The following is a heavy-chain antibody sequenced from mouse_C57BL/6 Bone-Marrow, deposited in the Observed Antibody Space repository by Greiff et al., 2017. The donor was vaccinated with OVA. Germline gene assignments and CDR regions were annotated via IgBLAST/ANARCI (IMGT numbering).Heavy chain of an antibody. CDR1: GYAFSSYW. J-gene: IGHJ2*01. D-gene: IGHD1-1*01. CDR2: IYPGDGVT. CDR3: ARMGYYYGSSYLDY. V-gene: IGHV1-80*01. Sequence: QVQLQQSGAELVKPGASVKISCKASGYAFSSYWMNWVKQRPGKGLEWIGQIYPGDGVTNYNGKFKGKATLTADKSSSTAYMQLSSLTSEDSAVYFCARMGYYYGSSYLDYWGQGTTLTVSS.